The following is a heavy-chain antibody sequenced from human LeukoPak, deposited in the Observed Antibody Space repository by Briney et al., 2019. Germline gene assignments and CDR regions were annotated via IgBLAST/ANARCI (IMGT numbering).Heavy chain of an antibody. V-gene: IGHV3-23*01. J-gene: IGHJ4*02. CDR1: GFTFSSYA. CDR2: ISGSGGST. D-gene: IGHD4-11*01. CDR3: ARLSTVTTGGY. Sequence: GGSLRLSCAASGFTFSSYAMSWVRQAPGKGLEWVSAISGSGGSTYYADSVKGRFTISRDNSKNTLYLQMNSLRAEDTAVYYCARLSTVTTGGYWGQGTLVTVSS.